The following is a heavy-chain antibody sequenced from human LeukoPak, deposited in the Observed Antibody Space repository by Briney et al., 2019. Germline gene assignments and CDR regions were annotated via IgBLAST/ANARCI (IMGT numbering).Heavy chain of an antibody. D-gene: IGHD5-18*01. J-gene: IGHJ4*02. CDR3: ATGRYSYGHFDY. CDR1: GYTLTELS. V-gene: IGHV1-24*01. Sequence: ASVKVSCKVSGYTLTELSMHWVRQAPGKGLEWMGGFDPEDGETIYAQKFQGRATMTEDTSTDTAYMELSSLRSEDTAVYYCATGRYSYGHFDYWGQGTLVTVSS. CDR2: FDPEDGET.